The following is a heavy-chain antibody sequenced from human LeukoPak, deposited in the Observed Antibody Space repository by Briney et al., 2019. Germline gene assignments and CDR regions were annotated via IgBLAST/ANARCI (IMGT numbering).Heavy chain of an antibody. J-gene: IGHJ5*02. Sequence: PGGSLRLSCAASGFTFSRYWIHWVRQAPGKGLEWVSRINPDGSTTTYADSVKGRFTISGDNAKNTVYLQMNSLRAEDTAVYYCARVLSGSWDWFDPWGQGTLVTVSS. V-gene: IGHV3-74*01. CDR1: GFTFSRYW. D-gene: IGHD3-22*01. CDR2: INPDGSTT. CDR3: ARVLSGSWDWFDP.